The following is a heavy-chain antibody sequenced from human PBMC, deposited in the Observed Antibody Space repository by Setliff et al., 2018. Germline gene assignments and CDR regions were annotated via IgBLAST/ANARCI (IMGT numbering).Heavy chain of an antibody. D-gene: IGHD2-21*02. Sequence: GESLKISCKASGYSSPSYWIGWVRQVPGKGLEWMGIIYPGDSDTRYTPSFQGQVTISVDKSISTAFLHWGSLKASDSAIYYCARGSLGTAFPSWFHPWGQGTQVTVSS. CDR2: IYPGDSDT. CDR3: ARGSLGTAFPSWFHP. J-gene: IGHJ5*02. CDR1: GYSSPSYW. V-gene: IGHV5-51*01.